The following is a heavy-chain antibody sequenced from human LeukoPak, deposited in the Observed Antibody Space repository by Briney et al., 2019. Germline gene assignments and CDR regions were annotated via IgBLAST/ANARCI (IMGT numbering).Heavy chain of an antibody. CDR3: AKDTGYYGSGSPFDY. CDR2: ISGSGGST. J-gene: IGHJ4*02. D-gene: IGHD3-10*01. Sequence: PGGSLRLSCAASGFTFSSYAMSWVRRAPGKGLEWVSAISGSGGSTYYADSVKGRFTISRDNSKNTLYLQMNSLRAEDTAVYYCAKDTGYYGSGSPFDYWGQGTLVTVSS. CDR1: GFTFSSYA. V-gene: IGHV3-23*01.